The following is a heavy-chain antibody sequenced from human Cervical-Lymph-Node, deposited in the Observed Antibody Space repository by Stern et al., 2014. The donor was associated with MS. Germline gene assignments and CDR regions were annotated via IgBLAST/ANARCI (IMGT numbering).Heavy chain of an antibody. Sequence: VQLLESGGGVVQPGRSQRLSCAASGFTFSNYGMHWARQAPGKGLAWVAFIWFDGSNAYYSDSVKGRFPISRDNSKSTLYLQRNSLRAEDTAVYYCARALQLKSGHNWFDPWGQGTLVTVSS. CDR2: IWFDGSNA. V-gene: IGHV3-33*01. CDR1: GFTFSNYG. J-gene: IGHJ5*02. D-gene: IGHD6-13*01. CDR3: ARALQLKSGHNWFDP.